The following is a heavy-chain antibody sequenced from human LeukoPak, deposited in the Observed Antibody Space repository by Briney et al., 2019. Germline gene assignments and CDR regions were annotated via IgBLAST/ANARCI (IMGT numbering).Heavy chain of an antibody. CDR2: INPNSGNT. CDR3: ARGQKDNGVSSSWYYFGMDV. D-gene: IGHD6-13*01. V-gene: IGHV1-8*02. Sequence: ASVKVSCKASGYTFTGYYMHWVRQAPGQGLEWMGRINPNSGNTDYAQKFQGRVTMTRNTSISTAYMELSSLRSEDTAVYYCARGQKDNGVSSSWYYFGMDVWGQGTTVTVSS. J-gene: IGHJ6*02. CDR1: GYTFTGYY.